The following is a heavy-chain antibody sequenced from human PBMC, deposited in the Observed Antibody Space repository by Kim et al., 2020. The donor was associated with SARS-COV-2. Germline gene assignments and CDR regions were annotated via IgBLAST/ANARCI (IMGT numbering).Heavy chain of an antibody. V-gene: IGHV1-3*01. D-gene: IGHD3-10*01. J-gene: IGHJ3*02. CDR2: INAGNGNT. CDR3: SRDQTYYYGSGSDAFDI. Sequence: ASVKVSCKASGYTFTSYAMHWVRQAPGQRLEWMGWINAGNGNTKYSQKFQGRVTITRDTSASTAYMELSSLRSEDTAVYYCSRDQTYYYGSGSDAFDIWSQGTMVTVSS. CDR1: GYTFTSYA.